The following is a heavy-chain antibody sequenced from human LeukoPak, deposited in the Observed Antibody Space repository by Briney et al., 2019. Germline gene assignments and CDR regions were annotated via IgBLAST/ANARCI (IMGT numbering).Heavy chain of an antibody. CDR1: GFTFSSYA. D-gene: IGHD2-2*03. J-gene: IGHJ5*02. V-gene: IGHV3-23*01. CDR3: AKERGYCSTTSCSVGWFDP. CDR2: ISGSGGST. Sequence: GGSLRLSCAASGFTFSSYAMSWVRQAPGKGLEWVSAISGSGGSTYYADSVKGRFTISRDNSKNTLYLQMNSLRAEDTAVYYCAKERGYCSTTSCSVGWFDPWGQGTLVTVSS.